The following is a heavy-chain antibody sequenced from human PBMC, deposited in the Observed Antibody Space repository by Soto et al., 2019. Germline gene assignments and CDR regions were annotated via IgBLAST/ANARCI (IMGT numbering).Heavy chain of an antibody. D-gene: IGHD3-10*01. J-gene: IGHJ3*02. CDR3: ARLGSSLDGFDI. CDR1: GGSISSGGYS. Sequence: PSETLSLTCAVSGGSISSGGYSWSWIRQPPGKGLEWIGYIYHSGSTYYNPSLKSRVTISVDRSKNQFSLKLSSVTAADTAVYYCARLGSSLDGFDIWGQGTMVTVSS. V-gene: IGHV4-30-2*01. CDR2: IYHSGST.